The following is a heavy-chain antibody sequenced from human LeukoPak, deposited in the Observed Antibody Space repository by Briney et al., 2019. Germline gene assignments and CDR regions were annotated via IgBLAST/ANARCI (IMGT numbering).Heavy chain of an antibody. J-gene: IGHJ4*02. Sequence: PSETLSLTCTVSGGSISSSSYYWGWIRQPPGKGLEWIGSIYYSGSTYYNPSLKSRVTISVDTSKNQFSLKLSSVTAADTAVYYCARKSNLGIVWGQGTLVTVSS. D-gene: IGHD4/OR15-4a*01. CDR2: IYYSGST. V-gene: IGHV4-39*01. CDR3: ARKSNLGIV. CDR1: GGSISSSSYY.